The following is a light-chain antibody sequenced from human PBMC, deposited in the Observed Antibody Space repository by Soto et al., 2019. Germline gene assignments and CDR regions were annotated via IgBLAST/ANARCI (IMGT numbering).Light chain of an antibody. J-gene: IGLJ1*01. CDR2: DVS. V-gene: IGLV2-14*03. CDR1: SSDVGGYNY. Sequence: QSVLTQPASVSGSPGQSITISCTGTSSDVGGYNYVSWYQHHPGKAPKLMIYDVSNRPSGVSNRFSGSKSGNTASLTISGLQAEDEADYYCSSYTSSSTLYAFGTGTKLTLL. CDR3: SSYTSSSTLYA.